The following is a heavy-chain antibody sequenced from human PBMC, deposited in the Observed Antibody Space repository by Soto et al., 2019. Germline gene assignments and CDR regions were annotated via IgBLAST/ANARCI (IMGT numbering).Heavy chain of an antibody. J-gene: IGHJ5*02. D-gene: IGHD5-18*01. CDR1: GDTFTSYA. CDR3: ARDPGYSFGYT. V-gene: IGHV1-3*01. Sequence: ASVKVCCKSSGDTFTSYAMLWVRQAPGQRLEWMGWINAGNGNTKYSQKFQGRVTITRDTSASTAYMELSSLRSEDTAVYYCARDPGYSFGYTWGQGTLVTVSS. CDR2: INAGNGNT.